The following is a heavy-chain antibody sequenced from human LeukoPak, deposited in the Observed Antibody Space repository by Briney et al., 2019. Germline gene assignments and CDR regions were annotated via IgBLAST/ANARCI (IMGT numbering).Heavy chain of an antibody. D-gene: IGHD1-26*01. CDR2: ISGSGGST. Sequence: PGGSLRLSRAASGFTFSSYAMSWVRQAPGKGLEWVSAISGSGGSTYYADSVKGRFTISRDNSKNTLYLQMNSLRAEDTAVYYCATYRYGGSYPYYFDYWGQGTLVTVSS. CDR1: GFTFSSYA. J-gene: IGHJ4*02. V-gene: IGHV3-23*01. CDR3: ATYRYGGSYPYYFDY.